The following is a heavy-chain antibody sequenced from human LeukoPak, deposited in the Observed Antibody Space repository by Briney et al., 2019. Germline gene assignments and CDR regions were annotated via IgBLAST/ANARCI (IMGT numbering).Heavy chain of an antibody. V-gene: IGHV1-3*01. J-gene: IGHJ5*02. Sequence: GASVKVSCKASGYTFTTYAIHWVRQAPGQRLEWMGWINAGNGNTKYSQKLQGRVTITRDTSASTAYMQLSSLGSEDTAVYYCARTPSCSSTSCYEAWFDPWGQGTLVTVSS. D-gene: IGHD2-2*01. CDR1: GYTFTTYA. CDR3: ARTPSCSSTSCYEAWFDP. CDR2: INAGNGNT.